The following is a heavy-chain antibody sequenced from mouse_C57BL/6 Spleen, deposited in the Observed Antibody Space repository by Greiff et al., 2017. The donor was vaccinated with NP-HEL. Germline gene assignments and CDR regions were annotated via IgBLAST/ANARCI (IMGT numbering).Heavy chain of an antibody. V-gene: IGHV2-2*01. Sequence: QVQLQQSGPGLVQPSQSLSITCTVSGFSLTSYGVHWVRQSPGQGLEWLGVIWSGGSTDYNAAFISRLSISKDNSKSQVFFKMNSLQADDTAIYYCARYYDYGSWYFDVWGTGTTVTVSS. CDR1: GFSLTSYG. J-gene: IGHJ1*03. CDR2: IWSGGST. CDR3: ARYYDYGSWYFDV. D-gene: IGHD2-4*01.